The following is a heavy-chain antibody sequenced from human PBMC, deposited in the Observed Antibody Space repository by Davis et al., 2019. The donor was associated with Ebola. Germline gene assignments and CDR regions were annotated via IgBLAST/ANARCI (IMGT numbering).Heavy chain of an antibody. CDR3: ATVPGYSSGWYLFDY. CDR1: VGTFSSYA. Sequence: SSVTVSRKASVGTFSSYAISWVRQAPGQGLEWMGGIIPIFGTANYAQKFQGRVTITADESTSTAYMELSSLRSEDTAVYYCATVPGYSSGWYLFDYWGQGTLVTVSS. CDR2: IIPIFGTA. V-gene: IGHV1-69*13. J-gene: IGHJ4*02. D-gene: IGHD6-19*01.